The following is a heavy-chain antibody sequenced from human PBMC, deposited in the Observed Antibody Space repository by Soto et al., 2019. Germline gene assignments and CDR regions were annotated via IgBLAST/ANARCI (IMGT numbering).Heavy chain of an antibody. CDR3: ARGDSSSWYYYYYGMDV. CDR2: VYDSGST. J-gene: IGHJ6*02. Sequence: PSETLSLTCTVSGGSISTYYWSWIRQSPGKGLEWIGYVYDSGSTNYNPSLKSRVTISVDTSKNQFSLKLSSVTAADTAVYYCARGDSSSWYYYYYGMDVWGQGTTVTVSS. V-gene: IGHV4-59*12. CDR1: GGSISTYY. D-gene: IGHD6-13*01.